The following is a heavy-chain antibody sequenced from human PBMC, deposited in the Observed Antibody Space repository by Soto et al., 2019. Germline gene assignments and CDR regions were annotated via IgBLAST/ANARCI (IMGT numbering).Heavy chain of an antibody. CDR3: AKDRGYCSSPICFNITDFDC. V-gene: IGHV3-30*18. CDR1: GFTFTTYG. J-gene: IGHJ4*02. CDR2: ISYAGSNK. D-gene: IGHD2-2*01. Sequence: QVQLVESGGGVVQPGRSLRLSCAASGFTFTTYGMNWVRQAPGKGLEWVAVISYAGSNKLYADSVRGRFAISRDNSKNTLYLQMDSLRPEDTAVYYCAKDRGYCSSPICFNITDFDCWGQGAPVTVSS.